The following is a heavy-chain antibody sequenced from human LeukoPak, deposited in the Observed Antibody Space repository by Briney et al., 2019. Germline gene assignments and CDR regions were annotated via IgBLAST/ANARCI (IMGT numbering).Heavy chain of an antibody. Sequence: PGGSLRLSCAASGFTFDDYAMHWVRQAPGKGLEWVSSISWNSGSIGYVDSVRGRFTISRDNSKNSLYLQMNSLRAEDTAVYYCARVPRSGDSSGYSHHVDYWGQGTLVTVSS. D-gene: IGHD3-22*01. V-gene: IGHV3-9*01. CDR2: ISWNSGSI. CDR1: GFTFDDYA. J-gene: IGHJ4*02. CDR3: ARVPRSGDSSGYSHHVDY.